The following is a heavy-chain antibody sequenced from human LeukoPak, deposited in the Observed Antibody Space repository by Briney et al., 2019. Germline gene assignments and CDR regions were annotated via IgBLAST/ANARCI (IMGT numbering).Heavy chain of an antibody. J-gene: IGHJ4*02. CDR3: ARGGFHHGFDF. CDR2: IDPKTGHP. V-gene: IGHV1-2*02. Sequence: GASVKVSCKASGYSFRDYWMHWVRQAPGQGLEWMGWIDPKTGHPNYAQKFQGRVTATPDTSITTFYMELSWLTSDDTAVYYCARGGFHHGFDFWGRGTVVTVSS. D-gene: IGHD2-15*01. CDR1: GYSFRDYW.